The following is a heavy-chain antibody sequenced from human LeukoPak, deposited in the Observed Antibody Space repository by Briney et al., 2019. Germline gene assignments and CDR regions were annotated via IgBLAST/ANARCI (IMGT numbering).Heavy chain of an antibody. J-gene: IGHJ4*02. CDR3: AKDPLQYGSGSYYFDY. V-gene: IGHV3-30*02. D-gene: IGHD3-10*01. CDR1: GFTFSSYG. CDR2: ISYDANNK. Sequence: GGSLRLSCASPGFTFSSYGIHWVRQAPGKGLEWVAFISYDANNKYYVDSVKGRFTISRDDSKNALYLQMNSLRAEDTALYYCAKDPLQYGSGSYYFDYWGQGTLVTVSS.